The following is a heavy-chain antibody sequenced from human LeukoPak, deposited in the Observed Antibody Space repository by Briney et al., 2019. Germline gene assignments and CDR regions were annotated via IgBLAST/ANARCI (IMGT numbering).Heavy chain of an antibody. V-gene: IGHV3-30*02. CDR1: GFTFSSYG. CDR2: IRYDGSNK. Sequence: GGSLRLSCAASGFTFSSYGMHWVRQAPGKGLEWVAFIRYDGSNKYYADSVKGRFTISRDNSKNTLYLQMNSLRAEDTAVYYCAKDFGSWYPFDYWGQGTLVTVSS. CDR3: AKDFGSWYPFDY. J-gene: IGHJ4*02. D-gene: IGHD6-13*01.